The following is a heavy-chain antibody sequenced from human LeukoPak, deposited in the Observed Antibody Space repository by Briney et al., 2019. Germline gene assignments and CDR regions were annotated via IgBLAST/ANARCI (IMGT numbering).Heavy chain of an antibody. V-gene: IGHV3-23*01. CDR2: ISGSGGST. CDR3: ARVESYYYDSSGFKYPPLDY. J-gene: IGHJ4*02. Sequence: GGSLRLSCAASGFTFSSYAMSWVRQAPGKGLEWVSAISGSGGSTYYADSVKGRFTISRDNSKKMLYLQMNSLRAEDPAVYYCARVESYYYDSSGFKYPPLDYWGQGTLVTVSS. CDR1: GFTFSSYA. D-gene: IGHD3-22*01.